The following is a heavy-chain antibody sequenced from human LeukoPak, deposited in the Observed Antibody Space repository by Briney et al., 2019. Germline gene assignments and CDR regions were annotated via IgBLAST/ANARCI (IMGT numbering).Heavy chain of an antibody. CDR3: ARDQSIAGRPDY. Sequence: ASVRVSCKTSGYTFPDYGISWARQAPGQGLEWVGWISGYNGHTNYAQKFQGRVTMTTDTSTSTVYMELRTLRSDNTAVYYCARDQSIAGRPDYWGQGTLVTVSS. V-gene: IGHV1-18*01. CDR2: ISGYNGHT. CDR1: GYTFPDYG. J-gene: IGHJ4*02. D-gene: IGHD6-6*01.